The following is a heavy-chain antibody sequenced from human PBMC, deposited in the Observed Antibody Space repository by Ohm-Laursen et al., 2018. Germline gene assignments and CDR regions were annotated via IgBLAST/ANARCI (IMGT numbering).Heavy chain of an antibody. Sequence: SLRPSCAASGFTVSNYWMSWVRQPPGKGLEWVANINKDESEKYYVDSVKGRFTISKDNAKNSLYLQMNSLKFEDTAVYYCARGSEGPSPPYWGQGTLVTVSS. CDR1: GFTVSNYW. V-gene: IGHV3-7*01. CDR3: ARGSEGPSPPY. J-gene: IGHJ4*02. CDR2: INKDESEK.